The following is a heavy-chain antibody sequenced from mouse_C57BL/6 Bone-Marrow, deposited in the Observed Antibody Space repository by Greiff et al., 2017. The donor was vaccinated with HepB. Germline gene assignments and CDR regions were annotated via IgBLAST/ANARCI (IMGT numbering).Heavy chain of an antibody. J-gene: IGHJ2*01. CDR3: ARQGLLGRYYFDY. V-gene: IGHV5-12*01. CDR2: ISNGGGST. D-gene: IGHD2-13*01. Sequence: EVKVVESGGGLVQPGGSLKLSCAASGFTFSDYYMYWVRQTPEKRLEWVAYISNGGGSTYYPDTVKGRFTISRDNAKNTLYLQMSRLKSEDTAMYYCARQGLLGRYYFDYWGQGTTLTVSS. CDR1: GFTFSDYY.